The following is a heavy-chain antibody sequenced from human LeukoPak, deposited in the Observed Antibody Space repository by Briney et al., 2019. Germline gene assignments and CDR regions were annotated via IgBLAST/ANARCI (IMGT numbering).Heavy chain of an antibody. CDR1: GFTFSSYW. J-gene: IGHJ5*02. CDR3: ARDREIWLPHNWFDP. D-gene: IGHD5-24*01. Sequence: GGSLRLSCAASGFTFSSYWMSWVRQAPGKGLEWVANIKQDGGEEYYVDSVKGRFTISRDNGKNSLFLQMTSLRAEDTAVYYCARDREIWLPHNWFDPWGQGTLVTVSS. CDR2: IKQDGGEE. V-gene: IGHV3-7*01.